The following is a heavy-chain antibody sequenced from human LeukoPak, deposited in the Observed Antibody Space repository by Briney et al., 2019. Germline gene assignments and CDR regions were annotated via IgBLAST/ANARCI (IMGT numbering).Heavy chain of an antibody. Sequence: PGGSLRLSCAASGFTFSSYSMNWVRQAPGKGLEWVAVISYDGSNKFYADSVKGRFTISRDSSKNMLYLQMNSLRVEDTAVYYCARDGSGSYSEYFDCWGQGTLVAVSS. CDR2: ISYDGSNK. CDR3: ARDGSGSYSEYFDC. V-gene: IGHV3-30*03. D-gene: IGHD1-26*01. CDR1: GFTFSSYS. J-gene: IGHJ4*02.